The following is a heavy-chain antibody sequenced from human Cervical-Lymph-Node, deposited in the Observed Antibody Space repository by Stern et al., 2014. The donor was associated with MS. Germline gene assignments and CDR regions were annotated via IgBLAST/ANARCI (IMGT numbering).Heavy chain of an antibody. CDR1: GYTFSAYY. CDR2: INGHTGDT. V-gene: IGHV1-2*06. D-gene: IGHD4-17*01. Sequence: VQLVQSGTEVKKPGASVKVSCKASGYTFSAYYVHWVRQAPGKGLEWMGRINGHTGDTNYAQKFQGRVTMDRDPSISTAYLELASLRSDDTAVYYCAREGRSTVTTAAAYWGQGTLVTVSS. CDR3: AREGRSTVTTAAAY. J-gene: IGHJ4*02.